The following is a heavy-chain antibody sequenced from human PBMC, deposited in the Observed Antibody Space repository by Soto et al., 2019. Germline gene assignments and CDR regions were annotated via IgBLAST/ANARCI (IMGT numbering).Heavy chain of an antibody. D-gene: IGHD6-6*01. Sequence: GASVKVSCKASGYTFTSYDINWVRQATGQGLEWMGWMNPNSGNTGYAQKFQGRVTMTRNTSIGTAYMELSSLRSEDTAVYYCAREGQLVTDNWFDPWGQGTLVTVSS. CDR1: GYTFTSYD. CDR2: MNPNSGNT. J-gene: IGHJ5*02. V-gene: IGHV1-8*01. CDR3: AREGQLVTDNWFDP.